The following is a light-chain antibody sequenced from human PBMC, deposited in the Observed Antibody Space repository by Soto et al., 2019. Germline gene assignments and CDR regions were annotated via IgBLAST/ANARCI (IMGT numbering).Light chain of an antibody. V-gene: IGLV2-14*03. J-gene: IGLJ1*01. CDR2: DVN. Sequence: QSALTQPASVSGSPGQSITISCTGTSSDVGGYNYVSWYQHHPGKAPKLLIYDVNSRPSGVSDRFSGSKSGNTASLTISGHQAEDEADYYCSSYTSSSTEVIGTGTKLTVL. CDR3: SSYTSSSTEV. CDR1: SSDVGGYNY.